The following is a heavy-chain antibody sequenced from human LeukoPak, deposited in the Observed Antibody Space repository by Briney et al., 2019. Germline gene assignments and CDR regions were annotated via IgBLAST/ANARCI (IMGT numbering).Heavy chain of an antibody. CDR2: IYYSGST. D-gene: IGHD3-3*01. J-gene: IGHJ6*02. V-gene: IGHV4-39*01. CDR3: ARVPQWLLSDRYYYYYGMDV. Sequence: SETLSLTCTVSGGSISSSSYYWGWIRQPPGKGLEWIGSIYYSGSTYYNPSLKSRVTISVDTSKNQFSLKLSSVTAADTAVYYCARVPQWLLSDRYYYYYGMDVWGQGTTVTVSS. CDR1: GGSISSSSYY.